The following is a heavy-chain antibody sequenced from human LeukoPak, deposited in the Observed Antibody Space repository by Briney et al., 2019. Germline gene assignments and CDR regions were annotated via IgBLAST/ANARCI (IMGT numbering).Heavy chain of an antibody. CDR3: GRQRTVSTTRGFDI. V-gene: IGHV4-30-2*01. CDR1: GDSIENGAYT. D-gene: IGHD5/OR15-5a*01. Sequence: SETLSLTCAVSGDSIENGAYTWSWIRQPPGKGLEWIGDIYHSGSTNYNPSLKSRVTLSVDMSKNQFSLNLSSVTAADTAVYWCGRQRTVSTTRGFDIWGQGTMVTVSS. CDR2: IYHSGST. J-gene: IGHJ3*02.